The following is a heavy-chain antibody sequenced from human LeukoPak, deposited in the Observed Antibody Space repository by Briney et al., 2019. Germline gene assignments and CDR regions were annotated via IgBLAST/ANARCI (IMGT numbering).Heavy chain of an antibody. D-gene: IGHD1-7*01. CDR3: ARVGPAAGTVDY. CDR1: GYTFTSYG. Sequence: ASVKVSCKPSGYTFTSYGISWVRQAPGQRLEWMGWISAYNGNTNYAQNLQGRVTMTTDPSTSTAYMELRSLRSDDTAVYYCARVGPAAGTVDYWGQGTLVTVSS. J-gene: IGHJ4*02. V-gene: IGHV1-18*01. CDR2: ISAYNGNT.